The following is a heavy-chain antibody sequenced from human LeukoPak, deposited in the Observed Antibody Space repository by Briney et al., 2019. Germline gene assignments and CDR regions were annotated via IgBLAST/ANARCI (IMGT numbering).Heavy chain of an antibody. CDR3: ARRLKCPFGNPFDY. D-gene: IGHD4-23*01. CDR1: QYSFSTYV. J-gene: IGHJ4*02. CDR2: INASIVVT. Sequence: ASVKVSCEPSQYSFSTYVIHCGRQAPGPRVGGLGWINASIVVTKYTQKFQGRVTITRDTSARTAFMELSRLRSEDTALYYCARRLKCPFGNPFDYWGQRTPVADSP. V-gene: IGHV1-3*01.